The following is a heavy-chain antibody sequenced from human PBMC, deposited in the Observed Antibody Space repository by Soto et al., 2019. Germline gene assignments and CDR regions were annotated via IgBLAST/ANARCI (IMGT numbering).Heavy chain of an antibody. V-gene: IGHV3-49*05. D-gene: IGHD5-12*01. CDR3: TSLARNGYGPPFAY. J-gene: IGHJ4*02. CDR2: IRSKRYGGTP. Sequence: EVQLVEWGRDLVKPGRSLRLSCTGAGFNFGDYALTWLRQAPGKGLEWVGFIRSKRYGGTPEYAASVKGRFGISRDDPGTTAYLQMSSLKAEDTAVYYCTSLARNGYGPPFAYVGQGTLVTVSS. CDR1: GFNFGDYA.